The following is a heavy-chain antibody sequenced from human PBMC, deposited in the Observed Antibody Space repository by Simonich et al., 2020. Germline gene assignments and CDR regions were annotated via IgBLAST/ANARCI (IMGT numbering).Heavy chain of an antibody. Sequence: QVQLVQSGAEVKKPGASVKVSCKASGYTFTGYYMHWVRQAPGKGLGWQGRINTNRGVTKHTQKFQGRVTMTRDTSISTAYMELSRLRSDDTAVYYCARDTFLGYCSSTSCYDAFDIWGQGTMVTVSS. CDR1: GYTFTGYY. CDR2: INTNRGVT. J-gene: IGHJ3*02. CDR3: ARDTFLGYCSSTSCYDAFDI. V-gene: IGHV1-2*06. D-gene: IGHD2-2*01.